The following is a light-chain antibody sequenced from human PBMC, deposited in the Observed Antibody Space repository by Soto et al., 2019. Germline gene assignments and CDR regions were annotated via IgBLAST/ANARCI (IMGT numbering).Light chain of an antibody. Sequence: DIPMTQSPSSLSASVGDRVTITCRASQDISNYLNWYQQRPGKAPKLLIYDASNLERGVPPRYSGTRSGTHFTFAITSLQPEDVATYYCQQSDSLPITFGQGTRLEI. CDR2: DAS. CDR1: QDISNY. J-gene: IGKJ5*01. CDR3: QQSDSLPIT. V-gene: IGKV1-33*01.